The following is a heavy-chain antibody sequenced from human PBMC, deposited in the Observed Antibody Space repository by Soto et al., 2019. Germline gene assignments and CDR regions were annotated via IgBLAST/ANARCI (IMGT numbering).Heavy chain of an antibody. J-gene: IGHJ4*02. D-gene: IGHD6-19*01. V-gene: IGHV3-33*01. CDR1: GFTLNRSP. Sequence: GGALRLSCSAAGFTLNRSPMHRVRQAPGKGLEWVAVIWYGGSDIYYADSVKGRFTISRDNSKNTLYLQMNSLRAEDTAVYYCARALYSSVWLLYDYWGQGTLVTVSS. CDR2: IWYGGSDI. CDR3: ARALYSSVWLLYDY.